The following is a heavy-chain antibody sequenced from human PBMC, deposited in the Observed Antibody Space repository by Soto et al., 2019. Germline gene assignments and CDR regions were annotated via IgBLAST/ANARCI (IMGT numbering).Heavy chain of an antibody. J-gene: IGHJ5*02. D-gene: IGHD3-16*01. CDR1: GGSFSGYY. V-gene: IGHV4-34*01. Sequence: QVQLQQWGAGLLKPSETLSLTCAVYGGSFSGYYWSWIRQPPGKGLEWIGEINHSGSTNYNPSLKSRVTISVDTSKNQFSLKLSSVTAADTAVYYCARVRSFQMGDFDPWGQGTLVTVSS. CDR2: INHSGST. CDR3: ARVRSFQMGDFDP.